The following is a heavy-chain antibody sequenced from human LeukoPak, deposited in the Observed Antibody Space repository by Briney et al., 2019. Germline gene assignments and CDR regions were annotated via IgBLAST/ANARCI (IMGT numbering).Heavy chain of an antibody. J-gene: IGHJ4*02. Sequence: GGSLRLSCAASGVTCSSHWMHWVRQAPGKGLEWASYISYNSGNMYYADSVKGRFTISRDNAKNSLYLQMNTLRAEDTAVYYCATAGLTVGNYELFDCWGQGTLVTVSS. D-gene: IGHD3-3*01. V-gene: IGHV3-48*04. CDR3: ATAGLTVGNYELFDC. CDR1: GVTCSSHW. CDR2: ISYNSGNM.